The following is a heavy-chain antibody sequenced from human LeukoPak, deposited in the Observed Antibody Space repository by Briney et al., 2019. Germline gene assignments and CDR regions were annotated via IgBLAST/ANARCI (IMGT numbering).Heavy chain of an antibody. CDR2: IYYSGST. CDR3: ARQDGLSHFDY. Sequence: SETLSLTCTVSGGSISSYYWSWIRQPPGKGLEWIGYIYYSGSTNYNPSLKSRVTISVDTSKNQFSLKLSSVTAADTAVYYCARQDGLSHFDYWGQGTLVTVSS. D-gene: IGHD5-24*01. V-gene: IGHV4-59*08. CDR1: GGSISSYY. J-gene: IGHJ4*02.